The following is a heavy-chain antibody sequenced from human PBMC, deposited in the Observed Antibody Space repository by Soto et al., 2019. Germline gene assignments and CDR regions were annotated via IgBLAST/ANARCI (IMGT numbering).Heavy chain of an antibody. D-gene: IGHD1-26*01. Sequence: GGSLRLSCAASGFTFSSYNMKWVRQAPGKGLEWVSHISSSSSSIYHADSVKGRFTISRDNAKNSLYLQMNSLRDEDTAVYYCARGGGWALDYWGQGTLVTVSS. J-gene: IGHJ4*02. CDR1: GFTFSSYN. CDR3: ARGGGWALDY. V-gene: IGHV3-48*02. CDR2: ISSSSSSI.